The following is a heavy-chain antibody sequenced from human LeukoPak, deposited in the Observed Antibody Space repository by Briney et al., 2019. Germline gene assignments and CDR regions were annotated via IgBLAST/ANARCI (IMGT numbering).Heavy chain of an antibody. CDR2: IYYSGST. CDR1: GGSISSGGYY. V-gene: IGHV4-31*03. J-gene: IGHJ3*02. D-gene: IGHD3-16*02. Sequence: SETLPLTCTVSGGSISSGGYYWSWIRQHPGKGLEWIGYIYYSGSTYYNPSLKSRVTISVDTSKNQFSLKLSSVTAADTAVYYCASVIPPRGAFDIWGQGTMVTVSS. CDR3: ASVIPPRGAFDI.